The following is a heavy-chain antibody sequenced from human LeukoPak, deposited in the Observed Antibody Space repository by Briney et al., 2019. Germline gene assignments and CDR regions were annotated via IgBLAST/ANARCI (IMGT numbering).Heavy chain of an antibody. Sequence: SETLSLTCTVSGGSISSYYWSWIRQPPGKGLEWIGYIYYSGSTNYNPSLKSRVTISVDTSNNQFSLKLSSVTAADTAVYYCARGSGSYYFDYWGQGTLVTVSS. CDR1: GGSISSYY. D-gene: IGHD1-26*01. V-gene: IGHV4-59*01. CDR3: ARGSGSYYFDY. J-gene: IGHJ4*02. CDR2: IYYSGST.